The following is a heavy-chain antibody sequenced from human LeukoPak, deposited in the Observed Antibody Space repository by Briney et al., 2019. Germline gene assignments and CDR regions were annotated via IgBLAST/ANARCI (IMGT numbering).Heavy chain of an antibody. CDR2: INPSGGST. Sequence: ASVKVSCKASGYTFTSYGISWVRQAPGQGLEWMGIINPSGGSTSYAQKFQGRVTMTRDTSTSTVYMELSSLRSEDTAVYYCAREDPIPAAAFDYWGQGTLVTVSS. D-gene: IGHD2-2*01. J-gene: IGHJ4*02. CDR3: AREDPIPAAAFDY. CDR1: GYTFTSYG. V-gene: IGHV1-46*01.